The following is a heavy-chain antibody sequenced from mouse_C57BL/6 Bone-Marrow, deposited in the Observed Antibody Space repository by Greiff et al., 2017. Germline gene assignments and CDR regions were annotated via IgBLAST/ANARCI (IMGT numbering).Heavy chain of an antibody. J-gene: IGHJ2*01. CDR1: GFTFSSYS. CDR3: ARDRWLLRFDY. Sequence: EVKLMESGGGLVKPGGSLKLSCAASGFTFSSYSMSWVRQTPEKRLEWVATISDGGSYTYYPDNVKGRFTLSIDNAKNNLYLQMSHLKSEDTAMYYCARDRWLLRFDYWGQGTTLTVSS. CDR2: ISDGGSYT. D-gene: IGHD2-3*01. V-gene: IGHV5-4*01.